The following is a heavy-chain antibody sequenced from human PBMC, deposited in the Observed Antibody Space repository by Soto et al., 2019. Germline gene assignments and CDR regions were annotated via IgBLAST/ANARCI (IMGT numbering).Heavy chain of an antibody. D-gene: IGHD6-13*01. Sequence: QVQLVESGGGVVQPGRSLRLSCAASGFTFSSYGMHWVRQAPGKGLEWVAVIWYDGSNKYYVDSVKGRFTISRDNSKNTLYLQMNTLRAEDTAVYYCARGPAAGVDYWGQGTLVTVSS. V-gene: IGHV3-33*01. CDR1: GFTFSSYG. CDR3: ARGPAAGVDY. CDR2: IWYDGSNK. J-gene: IGHJ4*02.